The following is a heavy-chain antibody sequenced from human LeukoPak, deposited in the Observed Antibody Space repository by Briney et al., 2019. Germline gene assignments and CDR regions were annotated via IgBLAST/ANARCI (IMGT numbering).Heavy chain of an antibody. J-gene: IGHJ4*02. Sequence: PSETLSLTCTVSGGSVSSGSYYWSWIRQLPGKGLEWIGYIYYSGSTNYNPSLKSRVTISVDTSKNQFSLKLSSVTAADRAVYYCASEGMITFGGVIVMGGGYFDYWGQGTLVTVSS. V-gene: IGHV4-61*01. CDR3: ASEGMITFGGVIVMGGGYFDY. D-gene: IGHD3-16*02. CDR2: IYYSGST. CDR1: GGSVSSGSYY.